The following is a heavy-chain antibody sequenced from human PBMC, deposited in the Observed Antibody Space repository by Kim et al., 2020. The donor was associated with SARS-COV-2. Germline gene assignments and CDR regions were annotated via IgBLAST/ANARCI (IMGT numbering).Heavy chain of an antibody. CDR2: T. V-gene: IGHV4-39*01. CDR3: ASPNLEWLIDY. J-gene: IGHJ4*02. D-gene: IGHD3-3*01. Sequence: TYYNPSLKSRVTISVDTSKNQFSLKLSSVTAADTAVYYCASPNLEWLIDYWGQGTLVTVSS.